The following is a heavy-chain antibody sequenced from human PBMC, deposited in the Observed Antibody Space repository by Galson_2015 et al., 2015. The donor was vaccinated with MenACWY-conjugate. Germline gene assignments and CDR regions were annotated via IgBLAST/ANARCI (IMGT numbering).Heavy chain of an antibody. D-gene: IGHD3-22*01. CDR2: LDLRGNK. CDR1: GFSLSTYEMC. Sequence: PALVKPTQTLTLTCTFSGFSLSTYEMCIYWVRQPPGKALEWLARLDLRGNKYYTTSLKTRLTISKDTSTNQVVLTMTNVDPVDTATYYCARMHIVLDATDAFDIWGQGTMVTVSS. J-gene: IGHJ3*02. CDR3: ARMHIVLDATDAFDI. V-gene: IGHV2-70*11.